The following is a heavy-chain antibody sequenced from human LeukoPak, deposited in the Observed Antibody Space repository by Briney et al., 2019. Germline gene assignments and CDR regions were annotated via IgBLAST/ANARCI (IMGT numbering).Heavy chain of an antibody. CDR2: INEDGSEI. D-gene: IGHD3-3*01. J-gene: IGHJ4*02. CDR3: AKDQRIFGVVIIDY. V-gene: IGHV3-7*03. CDR1: GFTFTSYW. Sequence: GGSLRLSCAASGFTFTSYWMSWVRQAPGKGLEWVAHINEDGSEIYYADPVKGRFTISRDDAKNSLYLQMNSLRVEDTAVYYCAKDQRIFGVVIIDYWGQGTLVTVSS.